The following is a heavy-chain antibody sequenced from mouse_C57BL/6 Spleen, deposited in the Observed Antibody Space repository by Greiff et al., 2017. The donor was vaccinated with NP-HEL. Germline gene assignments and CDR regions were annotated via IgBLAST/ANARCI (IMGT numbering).Heavy chain of an antibody. CDR2: IYPGDGDT. Sequence: VQLQQSGAELVKPGASVKISCKASGYAFRSYWMNWVKQRPGKGLEWIGQIYPGDGDTNYNGKFKGKATLTADKSSSTAYMQLSSLTSEDSAVYFCARMGYYSTFDYWGQGTTLTVSS. D-gene: IGHD2-5*01. CDR1: GYAFRSYW. CDR3: ARMGYYSTFDY. V-gene: IGHV1-80*01. J-gene: IGHJ2*01.